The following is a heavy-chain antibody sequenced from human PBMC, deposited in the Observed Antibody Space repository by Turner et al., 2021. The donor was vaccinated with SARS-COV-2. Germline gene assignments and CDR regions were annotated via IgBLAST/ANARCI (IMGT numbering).Heavy chain of an antibody. CDR3: ATGSPFGVVGNWFDP. D-gene: IGHD3-3*01. V-gene: IGHV1-69*01. J-gene: IGHJ5*02. Sequence: QVQLVESGAEVKKPGSSVKVAGKASGGTFTSYAVTWVRQAPGQGLEWMGGIIPIFGTTNYAPKFQGRVTIPANESTSTVYMYLRILRSEDTAVYYCATGSPFGVVGNWFDPWGQGTLVSVSS. CDR1: GGTFTSYA. CDR2: IIPIFGTT.